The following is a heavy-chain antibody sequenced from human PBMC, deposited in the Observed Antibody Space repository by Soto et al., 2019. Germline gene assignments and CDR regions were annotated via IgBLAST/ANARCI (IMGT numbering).Heavy chain of an antibody. CDR2: IYPGDSDT. CDR1: GYSFTSYL. D-gene: IGHD4-4*01. Sequence: PGESLKISCKGSGYSFTSYLIGWVRQMPGRGLEWMGIIYPGDSDTRYSPSFQGQVTISADKSISTAYLQWSSLKASDTAMYYCARTLLTTVTTTNWFDPWGQGTLVTVSS. V-gene: IGHV5-51*01. CDR3: ARTLLTTVTTTNWFDP. J-gene: IGHJ5*02.